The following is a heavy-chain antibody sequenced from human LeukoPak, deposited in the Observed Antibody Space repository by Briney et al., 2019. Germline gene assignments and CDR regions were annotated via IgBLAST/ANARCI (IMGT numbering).Heavy chain of an antibody. CDR1: GFTFDDYA. D-gene: IGHD1-26*01. CDR2: ISWSSGSI. Sequence: GGSLRLSCAASGFTFDDYAMHWVRQAPGKGLEWVSGISWSSGSIGYADSVKGRFTISRDNAKNSLYLQMNSLRAEDTALYYCAKDILGVGANDAFDIWGQGTMVTVSS. V-gene: IGHV3-9*01. J-gene: IGHJ3*02. CDR3: AKDILGVGANDAFDI.